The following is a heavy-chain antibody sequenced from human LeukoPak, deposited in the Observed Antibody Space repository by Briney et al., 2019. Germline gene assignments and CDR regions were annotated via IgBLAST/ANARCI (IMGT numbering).Heavy chain of an antibody. D-gene: IGHD3-10*01. J-gene: IGHJ5*02. CDR2: IFYSGTT. CDR3: VRRDVSGKNWLDP. V-gene: IGHV4-39*01. CDR1: GDSISSTSYY. Sequence: PSETLSLTCSVSGDSISSTSYYWGWIRQPPGKGLEWIGNIFYSGTTSYNPSLKTRVTISVDTSKNQLSLKLRSVTAADTAIYYCVRRDVSGKNWLDPWGQGTLVTVSS.